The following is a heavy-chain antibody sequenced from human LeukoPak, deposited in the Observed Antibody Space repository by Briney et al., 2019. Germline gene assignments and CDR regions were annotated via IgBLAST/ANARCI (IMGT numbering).Heavy chain of an antibody. CDR1: GGSISSYY. J-gene: IGHJ5*02. CDR3: ARANWGSSGWIDP. V-gene: IGHV4-59*01. CDR2: IYYTGST. Sequence: PSETLSLTCTVSGGSISSYYWNWIRQPPGEGLEWILYIYYTGSTNYNPSLKRRVTISVDTSKNHFSLKLSSVTAADTAVYYCARANWGSSGWIDPWGQGTLVTVSS. D-gene: IGHD7-27*01.